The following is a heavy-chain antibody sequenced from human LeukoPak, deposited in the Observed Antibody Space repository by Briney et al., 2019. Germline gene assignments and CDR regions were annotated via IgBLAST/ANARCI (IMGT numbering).Heavy chain of an antibody. J-gene: IGHJ5*02. CDR1: GDIVSSNSAA. CDR2: TYYRSKWYN. CDR3: ARTYSSSSWFDP. D-gene: IGHD6-6*01. Sequence: SHTLSLTCAISGDIVSSNSAAWNWIRLSPSRGMEWLRRTYYRSKWYNDYAVSVKSRITVNPDTSKNQFSLQLNSVTPEDTAVYYCARTYSSSSWFDPWGQGTLVTVSS. V-gene: IGHV6-1*01.